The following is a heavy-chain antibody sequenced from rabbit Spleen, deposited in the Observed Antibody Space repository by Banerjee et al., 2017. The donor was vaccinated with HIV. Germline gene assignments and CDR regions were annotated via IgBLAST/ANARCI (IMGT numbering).Heavy chain of an antibody. CDR3: ARDLVAVIGWNFNL. CDR1: GFTLSSYYM. J-gene: IGHJ4*01. V-gene: IGHV1S45*01. Sequence: QEQLVESGGGLVQPGGSLKLSCKASGFTLSSYYMNWVRQAPGKGLEWIACINAVTGKSVYASWAKGRFIMSRTSSTTVTLQMTSLTAADTATYFCARDLVAVIGWNFNLWGPGTLVTVS. CDR2: INAVTGKS. D-gene: IGHD1-1*01.